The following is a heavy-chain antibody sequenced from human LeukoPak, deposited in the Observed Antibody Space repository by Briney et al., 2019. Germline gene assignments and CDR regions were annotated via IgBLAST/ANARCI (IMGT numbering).Heavy chain of an antibody. V-gene: IGHV1-2*02. J-gene: IGHJ6*03. CDR1: GYTFTSYD. D-gene: IGHD2-2*02. CDR2: MNPNSGGT. Sequence: ASVKVSCKASGYTFTSYDINWVRQATGQGLEWMGWMNPNSGGTNYAQKFQGRVTMTRDTSISTAYMELSRLRSDDTAVYYCAREPEDIVVVPAAIPNYYYYMDVWGKGTTVTVSS. CDR3: AREPEDIVVVPAAIPNYYYYMDV.